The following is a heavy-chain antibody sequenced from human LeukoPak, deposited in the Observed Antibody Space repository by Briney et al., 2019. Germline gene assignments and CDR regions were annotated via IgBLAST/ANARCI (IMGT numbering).Heavy chain of an antibody. D-gene: IGHD5-18*01. Sequence: SETLSLTCVVYGGSFSGYYWSWIRQPPGKGLEWIGEINHSGSTNYNPSLKSRVTISVDTSKNQFSLKLSSVTAADTAVYYCARGLAYSYGYDAFDIWGQGTMVTVSS. CDR1: GGSFSGYY. J-gene: IGHJ3*02. CDR3: ARGLAYSYGYDAFDI. CDR2: INHSGST. V-gene: IGHV4-34*01.